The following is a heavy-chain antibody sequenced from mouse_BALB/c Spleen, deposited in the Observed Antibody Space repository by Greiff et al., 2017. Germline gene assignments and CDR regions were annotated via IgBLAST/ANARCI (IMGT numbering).Heavy chain of an antibody. D-gene: IGHD2-2*01. CDR3: TRRLWLPFDY. CDR2: IYPGNSDT. Sequence: EVQLQQSGTVLARPGASVKMSCKASGYTFTSYWMHWVKQRPGQGLEWIGAIYPGNSDTSYNQKFKGKAKLTAVTSSSTAYMELSSLTNEDSAVYYCTRRLWLPFDYWGQGTTLTVSS. J-gene: IGHJ2*01. V-gene: IGHV1-5*01. CDR1: GYTFTSYW.